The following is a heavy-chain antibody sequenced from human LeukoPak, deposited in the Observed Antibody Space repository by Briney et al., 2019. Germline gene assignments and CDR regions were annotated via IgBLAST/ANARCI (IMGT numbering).Heavy chain of an antibody. J-gene: IGHJ3*02. V-gene: IGHV4-30-2*01. CDR2: IYHSGST. CDR1: GGSISSGGYS. CDR3: AIQRPGYYGSGSYYGAFDI. D-gene: IGHD3-10*01. Sequence: SSQTLSLTCAVSGGSISSGGYSWSWIRQPPGKGLEWIGYIYHSGSTYYNPSLKSRVTISVDRSKNQFSLKPSSVTAADTAVYYCAIQRPGYYGSGSYYGAFDIWGQGTMVTVSS.